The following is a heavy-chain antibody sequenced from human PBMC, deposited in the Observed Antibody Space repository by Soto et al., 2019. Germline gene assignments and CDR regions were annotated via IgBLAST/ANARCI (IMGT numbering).Heavy chain of an antibody. CDR3: GRTYTGG. V-gene: IGHV3-23*01. CDR1: GFSLRDHA. J-gene: IGHJ4*02. CDR2: ISGSEDRT. D-gene: IGHD3-10*01. Sequence: LQSGGVVVQPGESLRLSCAASGFSLRDHALSWVRQAAGGGLEWVSGISGSEDRTNYADFVRGRFIISKDRAKTTLYLDMSGLRVDDTAVYFCGRTYTGGWGQGTLVTVSS.